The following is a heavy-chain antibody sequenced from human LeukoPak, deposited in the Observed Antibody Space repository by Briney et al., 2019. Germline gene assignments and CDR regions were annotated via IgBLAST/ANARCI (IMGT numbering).Heavy chain of an antibody. D-gene: IGHD3-10*01. V-gene: IGHV4-59*01. CDR1: GGSITNYH. Sequence: PSETLSLTCTVSGGSITNYHWSWIRQPPGKGLEWIGYIYYSGSTNYKPSLKSRVTLSVDTSRNQFSLSLRSMTAADTAVYYCARDRGSGTLNNWFDPWGQGTLVTVSS. J-gene: IGHJ5*02. CDR3: ARDRGSGTLNNWFDP. CDR2: IYYSGST.